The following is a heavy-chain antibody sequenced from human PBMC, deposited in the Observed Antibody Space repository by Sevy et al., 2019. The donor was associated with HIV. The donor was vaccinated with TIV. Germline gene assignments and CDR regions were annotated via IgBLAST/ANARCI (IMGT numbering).Heavy chain of an antibody. CDR3: AKDVSTGVSYIGYYYGLDV. D-gene: IGHD2-8*02. CDR1: GFTFDDYG. J-gene: IGHJ6*02. Sequence: GGSLRLSCAASGFTFDDYGMHWVRQVPGKGLEWVSGISWNGGSIGYADSVKGRFIISRDNAKKSLYLQMNSLRLQDTGLYFCAKDVSTGVSYIGYYYGLDVCGQGTRVTVSS. V-gene: IGHV3-9*01. CDR2: ISWNGGSI.